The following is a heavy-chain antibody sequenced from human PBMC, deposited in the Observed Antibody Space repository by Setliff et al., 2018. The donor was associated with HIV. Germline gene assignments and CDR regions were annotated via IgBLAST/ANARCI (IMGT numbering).Heavy chain of an antibody. Sequence: PSETLSLTCFVYGGFFSGHYWSWIRQFPGKGLEWIGEISHSGRTNYNPSLKTRVTISVDTSKNQFSLKLSSVTAADTAVYYCARLVLNYRLNTAMVPWGQGTLVTVSS. V-gene: IGHV4-34*01. CDR3: ARLVLNYRLNTAMVP. J-gene: IGHJ5*02. CDR1: GGFFSGHY. D-gene: IGHD5-18*01. CDR2: ISHSGRT.